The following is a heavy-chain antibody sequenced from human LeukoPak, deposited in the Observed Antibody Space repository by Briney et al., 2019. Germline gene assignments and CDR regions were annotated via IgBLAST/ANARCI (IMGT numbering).Heavy chain of an antibody. CDR3: ASVLGLGLDP. Sequence: SETLSLTCTVSGGSITSSSYYWGWIRQPPGKGLEWIGSIYYSGSTYYNPSLKSRVTISVDTSKNQFSLKLSSVTAADTAVYYCASVLGLGLDPWGQGTLVTVSS. J-gene: IGHJ5*02. CDR2: IYYSGST. CDR1: GGSITSSSYY. D-gene: IGHD2-8*01. V-gene: IGHV4-39*01.